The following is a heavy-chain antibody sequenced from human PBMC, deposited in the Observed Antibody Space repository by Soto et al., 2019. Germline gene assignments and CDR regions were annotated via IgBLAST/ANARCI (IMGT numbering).Heavy chain of an antibody. J-gene: IGHJ4*02. V-gene: IGHV3-30-3*01. CDR2: ISYDGGDK. Sequence: QVQLVESGGGVVQPGRSLRLSCTASGFTFSSYAMHWVRQAPGKGLEWVAVISYDGGDKYYADSVKGRFTISRDNSKNTLFLRMISLRPEDTAVYYCARDHCRGGTCAFTCWGQGTLVTVSS. CDR3: ARDHCRGGTCAFTC. D-gene: IGHD2-15*01. CDR1: GFTFSSYA.